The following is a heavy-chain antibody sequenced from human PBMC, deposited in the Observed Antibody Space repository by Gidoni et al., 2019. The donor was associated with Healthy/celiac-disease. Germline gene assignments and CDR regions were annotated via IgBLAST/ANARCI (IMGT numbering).Heavy chain of an antibody. D-gene: IGHD2-2*01. CDR2: ISSSGSTI. CDR3: ARDCSTSCYGYYYYYYGMDV. V-gene: IGHV3-48*03. J-gene: IGHJ6*02. CDR1: GFTFSSYE. Sequence: EVQLVESGGGLVQPGGSLRLSCAASGFTFSSYEMNWVRQAPGKGLEGVSYISSSGSTIYYADSVKGRFTISRDNAKNSLYLQMNSLRAEDTAVYYCARDCSTSCYGYYYYYYGMDVWGQGTTVTVSS.